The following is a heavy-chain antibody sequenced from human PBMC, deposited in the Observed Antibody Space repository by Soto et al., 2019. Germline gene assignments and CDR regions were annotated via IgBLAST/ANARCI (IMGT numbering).Heavy chain of an antibody. D-gene: IGHD6-19*01. CDR3: ARDVLTAVAGSVNWFDP. CDR1: GFSLRTYG. J-gene: IGHJ5*02. Sequence: QVQLVESGGGVVQSGRSLTLSCAASGFSLRTYGMHWLRRAPGKGLEWVAFIWYDGTKKFYANSVKGRSTISKDNSNNILYLQMSGLRAEDTAVYYCARDVLTAVAGSVNWFDPWGQGTLVTVSS. V-gene: IGHV3-33*01. CDR2: IWYDGTKK.